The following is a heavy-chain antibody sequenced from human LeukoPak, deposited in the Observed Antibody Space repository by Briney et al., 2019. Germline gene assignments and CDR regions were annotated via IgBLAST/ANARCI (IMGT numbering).Heavy chain of an antibody. CDR1: GGTFSSYA. CDR3: ATKTGIAAAGLDY. D-gene: IGHD6-13*01. V-gene: IGHV1-69*01. CDR2: IIPSFGTA. Sequence: SVKVSCKASGGTFSSYAISWVRQAPGQGLEWMGGIIPSFGTANYAQKFQGRVTITADESTSTAYMELSSLRSEDTAVYYCATKTGIAAAGLDYWGQGTLVTVSS. J-gene: IGHJ4*02.